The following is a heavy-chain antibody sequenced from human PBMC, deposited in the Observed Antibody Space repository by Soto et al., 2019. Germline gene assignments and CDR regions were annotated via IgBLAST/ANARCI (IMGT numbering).Heavy chain of an antibody. CDR1: GGSISSYY. D-gene: IGHD1-26*01. CDR3: ARDQGWSYVAFDI. Sequence: PSETLSLTCTVSGGSISSYYWSYIRQPAGKGLEWIGRIYSTGSTSYNPSLKSRVTMSVDTSKNQFSLKLSSVTAADTAVYYCARDQGWSYVAFDIWGQGTVVTVSS. V-gene: IGHV4-4*07. CDR2: IYSTGST. J-gene: IGHJ3*02.